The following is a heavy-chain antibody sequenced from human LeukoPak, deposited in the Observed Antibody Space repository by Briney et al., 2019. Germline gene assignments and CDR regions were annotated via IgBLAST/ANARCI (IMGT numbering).Heavy chain of an antibody. J-gene: IGHJ4*02. CDR2: ISWNSGGI. D-gene: IGHD3-22*01. CDR3: ARDGYYYDSSGYYLY. Sequence: GGSLRLSCAASGFTFNDYAMHWVRQAPGKGLEWVSVISWNSGGIAYADSVKGRFTISRDNAKNSLYLQMNSLRAEDTAVYYCARDGYYYDSSGYYLYWGQGTLVTVSS. CDR1: GFTFNDYA. V-gene: IGHV3-9*01.